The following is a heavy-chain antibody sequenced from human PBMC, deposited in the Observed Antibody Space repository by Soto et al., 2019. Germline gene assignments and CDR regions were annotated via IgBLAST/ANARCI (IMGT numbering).Heavy chain of an antibody. V-gene: IGHV3-7*01. CDR1: GFTFSSYW. CDR3: ARHGRSRSSSWFDY. D-gene: IGHD6-13*01. Sequence: EVQLVESGGGLVQPGGSLRLSCAASGFTFSSYWMSWVRQAPGKGLEWVANIKQDGSEKYYVDSVKGRFTISRDNAKNSLYLQMNSLRAEETAVYYCARHGRSRSSSWFDYWGQGTLVTVSS. J-gene: IGHJ4*02. CDR2: IKQDGSEK.